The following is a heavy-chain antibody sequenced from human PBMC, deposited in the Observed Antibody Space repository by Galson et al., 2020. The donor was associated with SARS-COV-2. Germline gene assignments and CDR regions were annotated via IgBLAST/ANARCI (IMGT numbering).Heavy chain of an antibody. V-gene: IGHV5-10-1*01. J-gene: IGHJ6*04. CDR2: IDPSDSAT. CDR3: ASLSYSHSKGGPWGTATSSSSTDV. Sequence: HGESLKISCRVSGDSFPTDNWINWVRQLPGKGLEWMGRIDPSDSATNYSPSFEGHVSFSADKSTSTAYLQWSSLKASDTAMYYCASLSYSHSKGGPWGTATSSSSTDVWGEGTTVTVAS. D-gene: IGHD7-27*01. CDR1: GDSFPTDNW.